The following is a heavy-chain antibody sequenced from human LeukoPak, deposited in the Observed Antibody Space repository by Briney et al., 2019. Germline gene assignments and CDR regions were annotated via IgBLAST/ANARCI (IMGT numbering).Heavy chain of an antibody. D-gene: IGHD1-26*01. V-gene: IGHV3-48*04. CDR1: GFTFSRYD. Sequence: PGGSLRLSCAASGFTFSRYDMNWVRQAPGKGLEWVSYISSSSTIIYYAVSVKGRFTISRDNAKNSLYLQMNSLRAEDTAVYYCARGGSYLDYWGQGTLVTVSS. J-gene: IGHJ4*02. CDR3: ARGGSYLDY. CDR2: ISSSSTII.